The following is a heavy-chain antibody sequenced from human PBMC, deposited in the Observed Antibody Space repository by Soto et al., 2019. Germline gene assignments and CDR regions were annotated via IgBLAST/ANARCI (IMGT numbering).Heavy chain of an antibody. Sequence: SETLSLTCTVSGGSISGYYWSWIRQPPGKGLDWIGNVYYSGGAKYNPSVKRRVPLSVDTSKNQFSLNLSSVTAADTAVYYCTRDGDGRMTTNPYYYYGMDVWGPGITVTVSS. V-gene: IGHV4-59*01. J-gene: IGHJ6*02. CDR1: GGSISGYY. CDR2: VYYSGGA. D-gene: IGHD2-21*02. CDR3: TRDGDGRMTTNPYYYYGMDV.